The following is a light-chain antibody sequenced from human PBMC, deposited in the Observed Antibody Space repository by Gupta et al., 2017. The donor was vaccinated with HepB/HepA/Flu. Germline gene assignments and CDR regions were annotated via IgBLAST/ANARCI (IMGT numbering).Light chain of an antibody. V-gene: IGLV1-44*01. CDR2: VNN. Sequence: HSVLTHLPSASGTPGPPLAIFCSACNSSIGKNPVNWYQQSPGTAPRLLIFVNNRRPAGVPDRFSVSASGTSASLAISGLQAEDEALYYCGTWDDSLTGRVFGTGTEVTVL. CDR1: NSSIGKNP. CDR3: GTWDDSLTGRV. J-gene: IGLJ1*01.